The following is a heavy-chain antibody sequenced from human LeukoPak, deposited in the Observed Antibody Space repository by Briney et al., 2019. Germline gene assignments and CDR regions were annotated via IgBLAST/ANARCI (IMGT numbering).Heavy chain of an antibody. CDR3: ARESSAYYYHNFDY. D-gene: IGHD3-22*01. Sequence: GGSLRLPCAASGFSFSDYYMTWIRQAPGKGLEWVSYISSSGTTIYYADSVKGRFTISRDNAQNSLYLQMNSLRAEDAAVYYCARESSAYYYHNFDYWGQGTLVTVSS. J-gene: IGHJ4*02. CDR1: GFSFSDYY. CDR2: ISSSGTTI. V-gene: IGHV3-11*01.